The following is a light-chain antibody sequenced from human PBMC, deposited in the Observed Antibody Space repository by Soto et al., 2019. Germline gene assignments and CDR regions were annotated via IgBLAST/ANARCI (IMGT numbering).Light chain of an antibody. CDR1: QSVSTNQ. V-gene: IGKV3D-20*02. CDR3: QQRTKWLT. CDR2: GAS. J-gene: IGKJ4*01. Sequence: EIVLTQSPGTLSLSPGERATLSCRASQSVSTNQLAWYQQKPGQAPRLLIYGASSRATGIADRFSGSGSGTDFTLTISSLGPEDFAVYYCQQRTKWLTFGGGTKVDIK.